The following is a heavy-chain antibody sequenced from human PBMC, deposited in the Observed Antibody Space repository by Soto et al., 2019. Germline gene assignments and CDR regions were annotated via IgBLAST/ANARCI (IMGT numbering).Heavy chain of an antibody. Sequence: SETLSLTCSVSGDSISSGGFYCSWIRQHPGKGLEWIGYIYYSGSTYYNPSLESRATISVDTSKNQFSLKLTSVTAADTAVYYCARQQSLGYCSGGKCYETDAFDIWGQGTMVTVSS. V-gene: IGHV4-31*03. CDR3: ARQQSLGYCSGGKCYETDAFDI. D-gene: IGHD2-15*01. CDR2: IYYSGST. J-gene: IGHJ3*02. CDR1: GDSISSGGFY.